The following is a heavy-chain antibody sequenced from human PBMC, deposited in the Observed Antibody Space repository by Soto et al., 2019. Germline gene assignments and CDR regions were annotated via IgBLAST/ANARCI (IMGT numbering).Heavy chain of an antibody. CDR3: AHRVAYYDFWSGYYNWNYNWFDP. Sequence: SGPTLVKPTQTLTLTYTFSGFSLSTSGVGVGWIRQPPGKALEWLALIYWDDDKRYSPSLKSRLTITKDTSKNQVVLTMTNMDPVDTATYYCAHRVAYYDFWSGYYNWNYNWFDPWGQGTLVTVSS. D-gene: IGHD3-3*01. CDR1: GFSLSTSGVG. CDR2: IYWDDDK. V-gene: IGHV2-5*02. J-gene: IGHJ5*02.